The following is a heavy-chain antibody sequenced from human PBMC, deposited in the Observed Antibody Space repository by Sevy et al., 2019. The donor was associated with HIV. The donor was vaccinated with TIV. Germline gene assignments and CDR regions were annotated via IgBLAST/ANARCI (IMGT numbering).Heavy chain of an antibody. V-gene: IGHV4-59*08. D-gene: IGHD1-26*01. J-gene: IGHJ4*02. Sequence: SETLSLTCTVSGGSITSLYWNWIRQPPGKGLEWIANIYYNGHIKYNPSLKSRVTSSPNTSKNQFSLRLSSVTAADTAMYYCAGENAWGRGYSWGQGTLVTVSS. CDR1: GGSITSLY. CDR3: AGENAWGRGYS. CDR2: IYYNGHI.